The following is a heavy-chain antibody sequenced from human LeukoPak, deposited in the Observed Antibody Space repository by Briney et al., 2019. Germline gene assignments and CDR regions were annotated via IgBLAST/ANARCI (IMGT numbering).Heavy chain of an antibody. V-gene: IGHV3-49*04. CDR3: TRAYCGGDCYIPNDY. Sequence: GGSLRLSCTASGFTFGDYAMSWVRQAPGKGLEWVGFIRSKAYGGTTEYAASVKGRFTISRDDSKSIAYLQMNSLKTEDTAVYYCTRAYCGGDCYIPNDYWGQGTLVTVSS. D-gene: IGHD2-21*01. CDR2: IRSKAYGGTT. CDR1: GFTFGDYA. J-gene: IGHJ4*02.